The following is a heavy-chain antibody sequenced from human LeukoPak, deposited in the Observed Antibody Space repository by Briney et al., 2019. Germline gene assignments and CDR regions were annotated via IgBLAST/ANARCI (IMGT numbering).Heavy chain of an antibody. CDR1: GFTFDGYG. Sequence: GGSLRLSCAASGFTFDGYGMSWVRQAPGKGLEWVSGINWNGGSTGYADSVKGRFTISRDNAKNSLYLQMNSLRAEDTALYYCARDFLAAATYYFDYWGQGTLVTVSS. CDR2: INWNGGST. V-gene: IGHV3-20*04. CDR3: ARDFLAAATYYFDY. J-gene: IGHJ4*02. D-gene: IGHD6-13*01.